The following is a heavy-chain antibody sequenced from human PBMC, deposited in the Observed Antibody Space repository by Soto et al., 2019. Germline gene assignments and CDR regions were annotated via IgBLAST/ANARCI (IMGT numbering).Heavy chain of an antibody. CDR3: IGSFPF. Sequence: EVYLVESGGGLVEPGRSLRLSCTASGFPFGNFLMSWFRQAPGKGMEWVGFIRSQHYGETAEYAASVRGRFTISRDDSKGIAYLQMNSLQPEDSGVYYCIGSFPFWGQGTLVTVSS. CDR1: GFPFGNFL. J-gene: IGHJ4*02. D-gene: IGHD3-10*01. CDR2: IRSQHYGETA. V-gene: IGHV3-49*03.